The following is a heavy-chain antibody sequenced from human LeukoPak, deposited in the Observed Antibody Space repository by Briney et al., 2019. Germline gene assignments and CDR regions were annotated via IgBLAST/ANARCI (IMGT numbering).Heavy chain of an antibody. V-gene: IGHV4-39*01. CDR2: IYYSGST. D-gene: IGHD5-18*01. J-gene: IGHJ4*02. Sequence: SETLSLTCTVSGGSISSGGYYWSWIRQHPGKGLEWIGYIYYSGSTYYNPSLKSRVTISVDTSKNQFSLKLSSVTAADTAVYYCASTTQLWFLYWGQGTLVTVSS. CDR3: ASTTQLWFLY. CDR1: GGSISSGGYY.